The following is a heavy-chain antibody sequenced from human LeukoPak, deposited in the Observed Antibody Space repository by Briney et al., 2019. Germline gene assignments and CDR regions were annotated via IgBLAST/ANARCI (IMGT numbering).Heavy chain of an antibody. V-gene: IGHV3-53*01. Sequence: PGGSLRLSCAASGFTVSSNYMSWVRQSPGKGLEWVSVIYSGGSTYYADSVKGRFTISRDNSKNTLYLQMNSLRAEDTAVYYCARVRYDSSGYHLDYWGQGTLVTVSS. CDR3: ARVRYDSSGYHLDY. CDR2: IYSGGST. D-gene: IGHD3-22*01. CDR1: GFTVSSNY. J-gene: IGHJ4*02.